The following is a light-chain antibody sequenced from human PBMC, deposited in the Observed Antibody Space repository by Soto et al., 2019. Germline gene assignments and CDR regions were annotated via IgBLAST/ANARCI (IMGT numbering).Light chain of an antibody. Sequence: QSALTQPPSASGSPGQSVTISCTGTSSNIGTNYFVSWYQQHPGKAPKVIIYAVNKRPSGVPDRFSGSKSGNTASLTVSGLQAEDEADYYCSSYVGSNFYVFAAGTKLTVL. J-gene: IGLJ1*01. CDR1: SSNIGTNYF. CDR3: SSYVGSNFYV. V-gene: IGLV2-8*01. CDR2: AVN.